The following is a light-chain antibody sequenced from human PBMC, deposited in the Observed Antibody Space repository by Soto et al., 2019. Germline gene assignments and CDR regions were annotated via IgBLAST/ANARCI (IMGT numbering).Light chain of an antibody. CDR1: QSVTSY. CDR2: DVS. J-gene: IGKJ5*01. V-gene: IGKV3-11*01. Sequence: IVLTQSPATLSLSPGERATLYCRASQSVTSYLAWYQQKPGQAPRLLIYDVSNRASGIPARFSGSGSETDFTLTISSLEPEDFAVYYCQQRSDWPLTFGQGTRLEIK. CDR3: QQRSDWPLT.